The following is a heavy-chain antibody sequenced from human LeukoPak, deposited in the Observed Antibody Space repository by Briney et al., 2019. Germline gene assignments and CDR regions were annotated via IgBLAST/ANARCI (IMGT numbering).Heavy chain of an antibody. CDR2: IRYDGSNK. J-gene: IGHJ3*02. Sequence: PGGSLRLSCAASGFTFSSYGMHWVRRAPGKGLEWVAFIRYDGSNKYYADSVKGRFTISRDNSKNTLYLQMNSLRAEDTAVYYCAKDPPPYYYDSSGYSYAFDIWGQGTMVTVSS. CDR3: AKDPPPYYYDSSGYSYAFDI. V-gene: IGHV3-30*02. CDR1: GFTFSSYG. D-gene: IGHD3-22*01.